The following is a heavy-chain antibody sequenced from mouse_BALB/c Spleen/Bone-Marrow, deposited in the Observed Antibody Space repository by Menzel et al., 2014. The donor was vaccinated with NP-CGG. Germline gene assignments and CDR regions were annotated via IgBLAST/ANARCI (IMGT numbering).Heavy chain of an antibody. D-gene: IGHD1-1*01. CDR1: GYTFTGYW. J-gene: IGHJ4*01. V-gene: IGHV1S81*02. CDR3: ARLIYGSSYIVDF. Sequence: VKLQESGAELVKPGASVKLSCKASGYTFTGYWMHWVKQRSGQGLEWIGEINPSNGRTNYNEKFKSMATLTVDKSSSTAYMQLSSLTSEASAVFYCARLIYGSSYIVDFWGQGTSVTVSS. CDR2: INPSNGRT.